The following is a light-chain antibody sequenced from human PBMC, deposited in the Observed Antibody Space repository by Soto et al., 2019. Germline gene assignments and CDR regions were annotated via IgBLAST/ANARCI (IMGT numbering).Light chain of an antibody. CDR2: GAS. CDR3: QQYSSAPYT. Sequence: EIVLTQSPGTLSLSPGERATLSCRASQSVSSSYLAWYQQKPGQAPRLLIYGASSRATGIPDRFSGSRSGTDFTLTISRLEPEDFEVYYCQQYSSAPYTFGQGTRLEIK. V-gene: IGKV3-20*01. CDR1: QSVSSSY. J-gene: IGKJ2*01.